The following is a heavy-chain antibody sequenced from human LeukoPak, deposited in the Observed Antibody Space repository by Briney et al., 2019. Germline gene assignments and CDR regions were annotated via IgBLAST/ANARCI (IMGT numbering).Heavy chain of an antibody. CDR1: GFTFSSYA. D-gene: IGHD6-19*01. Sequence: GGSLRLSCAASGFTFSSYAMSWVRQAPGKGLEWVSGIRDSGGRTYYADAVKGRFTISRDNSKNALYLQMDSLRAEDTAVYYCAKVLYSSDWRYYFVYWGQGTLVTVSS. J-gene: IGHJ4*02. CDR3: AKVLYSSDWRYYFVY. CDR2: IRDSGGRT. V-gene: IGHV3-23*01.